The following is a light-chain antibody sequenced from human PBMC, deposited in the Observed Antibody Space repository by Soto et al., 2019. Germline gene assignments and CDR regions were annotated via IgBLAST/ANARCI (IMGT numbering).Light chain of an antibody. Sequence: QSVLTQPPSASGTPGQRVTIPCSGTSSNIGGNYVFWYQHLPGTAPKLLIFRDGQRPSGVPARFFGSKSDTSASLAITGLRSEDEAHYYCAVWDNSMTAWVFGGGTKLTVL. CDR2: RDG. CDR1: SSNIGGNY. J-gene: IGLJ3*02. V-gene: IGLV1-47*01. CDR3: AVWDNSMTAWV.